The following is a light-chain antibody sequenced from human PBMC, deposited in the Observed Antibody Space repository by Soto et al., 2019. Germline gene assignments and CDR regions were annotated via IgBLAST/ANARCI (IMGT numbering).Light chain of an antibody. CDR3: WSSAGSVTPHV. CDR1: SGEVANYKL. J-gene: IGLJ1*01. Sequence: QSVLTQPASVSGSPGQSIAISCTGTSGEVANYKLVSWYQQHPGKSPLLILFEVNKRPFGISFCFSGSTSVNTASLTIFGLQAEDEADYYCWSSAGSVTPHVFGTGTKVTVL. CDR2: EVN. V-gene: IGLV2-23*02.